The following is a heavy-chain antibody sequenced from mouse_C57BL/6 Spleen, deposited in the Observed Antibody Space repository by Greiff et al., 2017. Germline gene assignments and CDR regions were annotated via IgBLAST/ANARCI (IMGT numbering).Heavy chain of an antibody. CDR3: ARQNGGAWFAY. CDR1: GYTFTDYY. D-gene: IGHD1-1*02. J-gene: IGHJ3*01. Sequence: VQLQQSGPVLVKPGASVKMSCKASGYTFTDYYMNWVKQSPGKGLEWIGVINPYNGGTSYNQKFKGKATLTVDKSSSTAYMELNSLTSEDSAVYYCARQNGGAWFAYWGQGTLVTVSA. V-gene: IGHV1-19*01. CDR2: INPYNGGT.